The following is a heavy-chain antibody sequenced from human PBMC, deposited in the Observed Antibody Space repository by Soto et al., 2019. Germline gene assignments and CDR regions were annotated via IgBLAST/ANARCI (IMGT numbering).Heavy chain of an antibody. J-gene: IGHJ4*02. D-gene: IGHD3-3*01. CDR1: GDSINDYY. CDR2: IHYSGLT. Sequence: QVQLQESGPGLVKPSETLSLTCTVSGDSINDYYWTWIRQPPGAGLEWIGYIHYSGLTNYNPSLKSRVTISMDTSKNQFFLKLTSMAAAATAVYYCARRWSGIDFWGQGTLVTVSS. CDR3: ARRWSGIDF. V-gene: IGHV4-59*01.